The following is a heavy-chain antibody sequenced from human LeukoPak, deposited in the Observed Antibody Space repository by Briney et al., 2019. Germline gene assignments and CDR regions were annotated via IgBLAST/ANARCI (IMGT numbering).Heavy chain of an antibody. D-gene: IGHD2-21*02. Sequence: GGSLRLSCAASGFTFSDYYMSWIRQAPGKGLEWVSYISSSGSTIYYADSVKGRFTISRDNAKNPLYLQMNSLRAEDTAVYYCARESSYCGGDCYSRYFQHWGQGTLVTVSS. CDR2: ISSSGSTI. J-gene: IGHJ1*01. CDR1: GFTFSDYY. V-gene: IGHV3-11*01. CDR3: ARESSYCGGDCYSRYFQH.